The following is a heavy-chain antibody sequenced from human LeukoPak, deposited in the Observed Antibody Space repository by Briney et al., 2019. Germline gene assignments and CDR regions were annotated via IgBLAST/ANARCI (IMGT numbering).Heavy chain of an antibody. CDR1: GFTFNNYF. CDR2: ITSDGSGT. D-gene: IGHD2-2*01. CDR3: VNLGYCTTSSCQP. J-gene: IGHJ4*02. V-gene: IGHV3-74*01. Sequence: GGSLRLSCAAPGFTFNNYFMHWVRQAPGKGLVWVSRITSDGSGTNYADSVKGRFTISRDNAKNTLYLQMNSLRVEDTAVYYCVNLGYCTTSSCQPWGQGTLFTVSS.